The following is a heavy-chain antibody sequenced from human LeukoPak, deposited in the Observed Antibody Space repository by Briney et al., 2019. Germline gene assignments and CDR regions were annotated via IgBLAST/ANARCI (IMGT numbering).Heavy chain of an antibody. CDR1: GGSFSGYY. Sequence: SETLSLTCAVYGGSFSGYYWSWIRQPPGKGLEWIGEINHSGSSNYNPSLKSLVTISVDTSKNQFSLKLSSVTAADTAVYYCARGLIKLDPEKWFDPWGQETLVTVSS. V-gene: IGHV4-34*01. CDR2: INHSGSS. J-gene: IGHJ5*02. CDR3: ARGLIKLDPEKWFDP.